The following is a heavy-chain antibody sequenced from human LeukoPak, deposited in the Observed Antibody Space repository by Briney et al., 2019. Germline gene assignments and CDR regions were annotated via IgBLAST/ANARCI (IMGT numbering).Heavy chain of an antibody. V-gene: IGHV3-7*01. CDR1: EFTFSSYW. CDR2: IKQDGSEK. D-gene: IGHD2-21*01. J-gene: IGHJ6*02. CDR3: ARYCGGDCCGMDV. Sequence: PGGSLRLSCTASEFTFSSYWMSWVRQAPGKGLEWVANIKQDGSEKYYVDSVKGRFTISRDNAKNSLYLQMNSLRAEDTAVYYCARYCGGDCCGMDVWGQGTTVTVSS.